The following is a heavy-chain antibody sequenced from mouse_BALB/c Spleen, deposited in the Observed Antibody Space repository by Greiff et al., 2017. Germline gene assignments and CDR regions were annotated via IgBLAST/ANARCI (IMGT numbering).Heavy chain of an antibody. D-gene: IGHD1-1*01. CDR3: TRDPIYYYGSSYVNYAMDY. Sequence: EVQLVESGGGLVKPGGSLKLSCAASGFTFSSYTMSWVRQTPEKRLEWVATISSGGSYTYYPDSVKGRFTISRDNAKNTLYLQMSSLKSEDTAMYYCTRDPIYYYGSSYVNYAMDYWGQGTSVTVSS. CDR1: GFTFSSYT. J-gene: IGHJ4*01. V-gene: IGHV5-6-4*01. CDR2: ISSGGSYT.